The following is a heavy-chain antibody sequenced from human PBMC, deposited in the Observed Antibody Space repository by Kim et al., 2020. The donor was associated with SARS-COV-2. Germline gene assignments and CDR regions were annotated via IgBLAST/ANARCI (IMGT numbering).Heavy chain of an antibody. CDR1: GGSFSGYY. Sequence: SETLSLTCAVYGGSFSGYYWSWIRQPPGKGLEWIGEINHSGSTNYNPSLKSRVTISVDTSKNQFSLKLSSVTAADTAVYYCARGSGATSLRPLYYLGQGTLVTVSS. V-gene: IGHV4-34*01. D-gene: IGHD1-26*01. J-gene: IGHJ4*02. CDR2: INHSGST. CDR3: ARGSGATSLRPLYY.